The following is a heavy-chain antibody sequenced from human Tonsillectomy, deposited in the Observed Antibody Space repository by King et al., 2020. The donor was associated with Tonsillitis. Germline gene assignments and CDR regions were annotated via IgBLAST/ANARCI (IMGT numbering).Heavy chain of an antibody. V-gene: IGHV1-2*02. CDR3: VREAYD. CDR2: LNPNSGGT. J-gene: IGHJ4*02. Sequence: VQLVESGAEVKKPGASVKVSFKTSGYIFTDYYMHWVRQAPGQGLEWMGWLNPNSGGTVSAQKFQGRVTLTRDTSINTTYMELISLTSDDTAVYYCVREAYDWGRGALITVSS. CDR1: GYIFTDYY. D-gene: IGHD4-17*01.